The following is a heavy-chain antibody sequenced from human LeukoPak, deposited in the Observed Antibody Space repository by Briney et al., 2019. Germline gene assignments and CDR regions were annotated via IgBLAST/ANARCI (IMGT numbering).Heavy chain of an antibody. Sequence: GGSLRLSGAASGFTFSSYSMNWVRQAPGKGLEWVSSISSSSSYIYYADSVKGRFTISRDNAKNSLYLQMNSLRAEDTAVYYCATIANLGYYDHYWGQGTLVTVSS. V-gene: IGHV3-21*01. D-gene: IGHD3-22*01. J-gene: IGHJ4*02. CDR1: GFTFSSYS. CDR3: ATIANLGYYDHY. CDR2: ISSSSSYI.